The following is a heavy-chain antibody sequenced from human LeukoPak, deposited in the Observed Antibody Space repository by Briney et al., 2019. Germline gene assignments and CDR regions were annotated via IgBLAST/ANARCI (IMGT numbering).Heavy chain of an antibody. CDR1: GYSISSGYY. J-gene: IGHJ3*02. D-gene: IGHD3-3*01. CDR3: ATSTVESQYYDFWSGYLAAFDI. V-gene: IGHV4-38-2*01. CDR2: IYHSGST. Sequence: PSETLSLTCAVSGYSISSGYYWGWIRQPPGKGLEWIGSIYHSGSTYYNPSLKSRVTISVDTSKNQFSLKLSSVTAADTAVYYRATSTVESQYYDFWSGYLAAFDIWGQGTMVTVSS.